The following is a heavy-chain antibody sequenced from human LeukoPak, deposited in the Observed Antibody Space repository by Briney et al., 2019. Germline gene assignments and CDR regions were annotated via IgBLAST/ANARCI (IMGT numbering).Heavy chain of an antibody. CDR3: ARDSYDFLTGRYSGSGGDY. CDR1: GYIFSSYG. J-gene: IGHJ4*02. D-gene: IGHD3-9*01. Sequence: ASVQVSCQTSGYIFSSYGINWVRQAPGQGLEWVGWISAYNGDTKYAQKLQGRVTMTTDTSTRTVYMELRTLRSDDTAVYYCARDSYDFLTGRYSGSGGDYWGQGTLVTVSS. CDR2: ISAYNGDT. V-gene: IGHV1-18*01.